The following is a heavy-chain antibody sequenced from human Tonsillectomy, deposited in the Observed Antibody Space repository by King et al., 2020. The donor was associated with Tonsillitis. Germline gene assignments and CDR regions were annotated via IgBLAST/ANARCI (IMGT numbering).Heavy chain of an antibody. CDR2: IYPGDSET. J-gene: IGHJ3*02. CDR1: GYSFTRYW. D-gene: IGHD3-22*01. Sequence: QLVQSGAEVKKPGESMKISCKGSGYSFTRYWIVWVRQIPGKGLEWRGIIYPGDSETSYSPSFQGQVTISADKSIITAFLQWGRLKASDSAIYYCARYDSTGAGAFDIWGQGTMVTVSS. CDR3: ARYDSTGAGAFDI. V-gene: IGHV5-51*01.